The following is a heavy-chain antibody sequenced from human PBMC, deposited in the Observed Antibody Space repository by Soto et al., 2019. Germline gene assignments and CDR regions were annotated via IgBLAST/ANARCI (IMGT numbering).Heavy chain of an antibody. V-gene: IGHV3-30-3*01. CDR2: ISYDGSNK. J-gene: IGHJ4*02. Sequence: PGGSLRLSCAASGVTFCSYAMHWVRQAPGKGLEWVAVISYDGSNKYYADSVKGRFTISRDNSKNTLYLQMNSLRAEDTAVYYCARDLGGGGWYGRRRGAVLGYWGQGTLVTVSS. CDR3: ARDLGGGGWYGRRRGAVLGY. D-gene: IGHD6-19*01. CDR1: GVTFCSYA.